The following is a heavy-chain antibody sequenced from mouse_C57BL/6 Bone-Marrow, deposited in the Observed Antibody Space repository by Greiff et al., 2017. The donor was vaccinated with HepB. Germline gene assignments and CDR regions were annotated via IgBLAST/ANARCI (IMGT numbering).Heavy chain of an antibody. CDR2: IDPETGGT. CDR3: TRITGTWYFDV. CDR1: GYTFTDYE. Sequence: VQLQQSGAELVRPGASVTLSCKASGYTFTDYEMHWVKQTPVHGLEWIGAIDPETGGTAYNQKFKGKAILTADKSSSTAYMELRSLTSEDSAVYYCTRITGTWYFDVWGTGTTVTVSS. J-gene: IGHJ1*03. D-gene: IGHD4-1*01. V-gene: IGHV1-15*01.